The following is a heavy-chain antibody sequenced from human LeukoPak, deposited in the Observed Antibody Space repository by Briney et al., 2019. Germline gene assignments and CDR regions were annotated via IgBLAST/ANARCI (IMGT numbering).Heavy chain of an antibody. CDR1: GYSISNGYY. CDR2: LYHSDSA. CDR3: ARQHDSYYYYYIDV. V-gene: IGHV4-38-2*01. J-gene: IGHJ6*03. Sequence: SETLSLTCAVSGYSISNGYYWVWIRPPPGRGLEWIGSLYHSDSAYYNTSLRSRVSMSVDTSKYQFSLTLSFVTAADTAVYYCARQHDSYYYYYIDVWGSGTTVTVSS.